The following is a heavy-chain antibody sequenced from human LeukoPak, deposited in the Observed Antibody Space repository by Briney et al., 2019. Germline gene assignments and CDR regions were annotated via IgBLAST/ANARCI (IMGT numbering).Heavy chain of an antibody. J-gene: IGHJ3*01. V-gene: IGHV3-21*01. CDR3: ARTIFYYESTSYFSDAFDL. CDR2: ISPTSTYI. D-gene: IGHD3-22*01. Sequence: GGSLRLSCTASGITFGDHAMSWVRQAPGKGLDWVASISPTSTYIYYQDSVEGRFTISRDDAKNSLYLEMDSLRAEDTAVYYCARTIFYYESTSYFSDAFDLWGQGTMVTVSS. CDR1: GITFGDHA.